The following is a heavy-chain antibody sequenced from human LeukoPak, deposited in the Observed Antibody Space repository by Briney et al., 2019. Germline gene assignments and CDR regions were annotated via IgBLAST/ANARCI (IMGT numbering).Heavy chain of an antibody. D-gene: IGHD3-10*01. CDR2: ISSSGSTI. CDR1: GFTFSSYE. Sequence: QPGGSLRLSCAASGFTFSSYEMNWVRQAPGKGLEWVSYISSSGSTIYYADSVKGRFTISRDNAKNSLYLQMNSLRAEDTAVYYCAREVYYYGSGSYSCYYGMDVWGKGTTVTVSS. J-gene: IGHJ6*04. V-gene: IGHV3-48*03. CDR3: AREVYYYGSGSYSCYYGMDV.